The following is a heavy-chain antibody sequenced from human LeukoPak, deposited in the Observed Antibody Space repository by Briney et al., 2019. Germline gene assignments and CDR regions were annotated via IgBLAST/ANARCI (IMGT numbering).Heavy chain of an antibody. Sequence: SETLSLTCTVSGGSISPYFWSWIRQPPGKGLEWIGYIYYSGSTNYNPSLKSRVTISVDTSKNQFSLKLSSVTAADTAVYYCARGGAVAFDYWGQGTLVTVSS. D-gene: IGHD6-19*01. CDR2: IYYSGST. CDR3: ARGGAVAFDY. V-gene: IGHV4-59*01. J-gene: IGHJ4*02. CDR1: GGSISPYF.